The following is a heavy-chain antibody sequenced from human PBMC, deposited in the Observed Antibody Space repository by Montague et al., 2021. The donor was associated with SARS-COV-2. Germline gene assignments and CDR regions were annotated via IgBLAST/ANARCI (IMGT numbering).Heavy chain of an antibody. J-gene: IGHJ4*02. D-gene: IGHD1-26*01. CDR1: GDSVSRNSDA. V-gene: IGHV6-1*01. CDR3: ARTSASSDY. CDR2: TYYRSKWYN. Sequence: CAISGDSVSRNSDAGNWIRKSPSRAREWLGRTYYRSKWYNDYAVSVKSRITINPDTSKNQISLQLNSVTPEDTAVYYCARTSASSDYWGQGTLVTVSS.